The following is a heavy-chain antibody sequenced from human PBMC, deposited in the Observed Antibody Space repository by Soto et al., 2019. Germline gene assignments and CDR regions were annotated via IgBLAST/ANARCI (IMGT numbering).Heavy chain of an antibody. CDR2: INHSGST. D-gene: IGHD4-17*01. CDR3: AIGSDYGDYQDYYGMDV. Sequence: QVQLQQWGAGLLKPSETLSLTCAVYGGSFSGYYWSWIRQPPGKGREWIGEINHSGSTNYNPSLKIRVTISVDTFKNQFSLKLSSVTAADTAVYYCAIGSDYGDYQDYYGMDVWGQGTTVTVSS. V-gene: IGHV4-34*01. J-gene: IGHJ6*02. CDR1: GGSFSGYY.